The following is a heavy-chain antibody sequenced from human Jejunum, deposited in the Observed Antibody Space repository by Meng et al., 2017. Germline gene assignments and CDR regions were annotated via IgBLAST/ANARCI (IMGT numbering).Heavy chain of an antibody. J-gene: IGHJ4*02. V-gene: IGHV4-39*01. CDR1: GGSISNSNSY. CDR2: VHYTGSST. Sequence: QLHLQESGPGLVKPSETLSLTCTVSGGSISNSNSYWGWVRQPPGKGLEWIGYVHYTGSSTYSTPSLKSRVTMSVDTSKNQFSLRLRSVTAADTALYYCARCGDWNYFDHWGQGTLVTVSS. D-gene: IGHD3/OR15-3a*01. CDR3: ARCGDWNYFDH.